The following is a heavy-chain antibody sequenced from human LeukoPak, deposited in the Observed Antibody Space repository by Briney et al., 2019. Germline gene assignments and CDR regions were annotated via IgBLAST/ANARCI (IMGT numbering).Heavy chain of an antibody. CDR1: GFTFSNYG. V-gene: IGHV3-33*01. J-gene: IGHJ4*02. D-gene: IGHD2/OR15-2a*01. Sequence: GGSLRLSCAASGFTFSNYGTHWVRQAPGKGLEWVALIWYDGSNKYYADSVKGRLTISRDNSKNTLYLQMNSLRAEDTAVYYCAREGTRGNSQFDYWGQGTLVTVSS. CDR3: AREGTRGNSQFDY. CDR2: IWYDGSNK.